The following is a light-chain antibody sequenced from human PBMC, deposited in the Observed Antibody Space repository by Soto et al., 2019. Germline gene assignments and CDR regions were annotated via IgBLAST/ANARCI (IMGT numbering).Light chain of an antibody. CDR3: ASWDDSLNGHV. CDR1: SSDVGSYNF. V-gene: IGLV2-14*01. Sequence: QSVLTQPASVSGSPGQSITISCTGTSSDVGSYNFVSWYQQLPGKAPKLMIYEVSNRPSGVPDRFSASKSGTSASLAISGLQSEDEADYYCASWDDSLNGHVFGTGTKVTVL. CDR2: EVS. J-gene: IGLJ1*01.